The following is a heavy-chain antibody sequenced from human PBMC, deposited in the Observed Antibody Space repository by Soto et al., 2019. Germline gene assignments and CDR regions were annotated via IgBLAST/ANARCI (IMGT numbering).Heavy chain of an antibody. CDR3: VSWDGSSY. Sequence: EVQLVESGGGLVQPGGSLRLSCAASGFTFNTSWMSWVRRAPGKGLEWVAHMNQHGSEKYYVDSVKGRFTISGDDAKNSPYLQMNSLGAEDTAVYYCVSWDGSSYCGQGTLVTVSS. CDR1: GFTFNTSW. V-gene: IGHV3-7*05. J-gene: IGHJ4*02. CDR2: MNQHGSEK. D-gene: IGHD1-26*01.